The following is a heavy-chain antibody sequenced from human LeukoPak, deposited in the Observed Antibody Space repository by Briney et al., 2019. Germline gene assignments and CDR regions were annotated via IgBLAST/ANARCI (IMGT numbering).Heavy chain of an antibody. CDR2: IIPIFGAP. CDR1: GGTFSSFA. J-gene: IGHJ3*02. V-gene: IGHV1-69*05. D-gene: IGHD3-3*01. Sequence: SVKVSCKASGGTFSSFAISWVRQAPGQGLEWMGGIIPIFGAPNYAQKFQGRVTITTTDSTSTASIERGRLTPEARAGNYCASRFPAAGAFDIWGQGTMVTVPS. CDR3: ASRFPAAGAFDI.